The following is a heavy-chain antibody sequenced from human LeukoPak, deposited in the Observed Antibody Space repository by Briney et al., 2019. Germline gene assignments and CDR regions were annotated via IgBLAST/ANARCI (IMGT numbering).Heavy chain of an antibody. CDR3: ARERITLFGVVTNAFDY. CDR2: ISYDGSEK. Sequence: GGSLRLSCAASGFPFSSYAMHWVRQAPGKGLEWVAVISYDGSEKYYADSVKGRFTISREKSKNTLYLQMNSLRVEDTAVYYCARERITLFGVVTNAFDYWGQGTLVTVSS. V-gene: IGHV3-30-3*01. D-gene: IGHD3-3*01. J-gene: IGHJ4*02. CDR1: GFPFSSYA.